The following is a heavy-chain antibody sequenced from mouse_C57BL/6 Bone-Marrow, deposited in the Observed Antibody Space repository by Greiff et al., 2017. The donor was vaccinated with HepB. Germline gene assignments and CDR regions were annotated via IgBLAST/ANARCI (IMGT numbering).Heavy chain of an antibody. Sequence: QVQLKESGAELARPGASVKLSCKASGYTFTSYGISWVKQRTGQGLEWIGEIYPRSGNTYYNEKFKGKATLTADKSSSTAYMELRSVTSEDSAVYFCVYGRPDYWGQGTTLTVSS. CDR2: IYPRSGNT. J-gene: IGHJ2*01. CDR1: GYTFTSYG. D-gene: IGHD2-1*01. CDR3: VYGRPDY. V-gene: IGHV1-81*01.